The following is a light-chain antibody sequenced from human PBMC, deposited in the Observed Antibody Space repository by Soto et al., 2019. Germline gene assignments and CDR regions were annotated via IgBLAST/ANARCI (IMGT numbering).Light chain of an antibody. CDR2: GNN. J-gene: IGLJ2*01. Sequence: QSVLTQPPSVSGAPGQRVTISCTGSSSNIGAGYDVHWYQQLPGTAPKILIYGNNNRPSGVPDRFSGSKSGTSASLATTGLQAEDEADYYCQSYDSSRSVVFGGGTKLTVL. CDR1: SSNIGAGYD. CDR3: QSYDSSRSVV. V-gene: IGLV1-40*01.